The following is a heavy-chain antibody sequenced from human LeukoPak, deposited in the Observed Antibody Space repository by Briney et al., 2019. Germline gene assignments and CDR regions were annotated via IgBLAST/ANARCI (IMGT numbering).Heavy chain of an antibody. CDR3: AKAPIVGATPDY. V-gene: IGHV3-30*18. J-gene: IGHJ4*02. CDR1: GFTFSSYG. Sequence: GGSLRLSCAASGFTFSSYGMHWVRQAPGKGLEWVAVISYDGSNKYYADSVKGRFTISRDNSKNTLYLQMNSLRAEDTAVYYCAKAPIVGATPDYWGQGTLVTVSS. CDR2: ISYDGSNK. D-gene: IGHD1-26*01.